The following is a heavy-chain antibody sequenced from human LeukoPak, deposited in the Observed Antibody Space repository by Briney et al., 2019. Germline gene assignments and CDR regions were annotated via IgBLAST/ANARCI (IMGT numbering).Heavy chain of an antibody. CDR2: INHSGST. J-gene: IGHJ3*02. CDR1: GGXFSGYY. CDR3: ARRSAYDSSVWAFLTRAFDI. V-gene: IGHV4-34*01. D-gene: IGHD3-22*01. Sequence: SETLSLTCAVYGGXFSGYYCSWIRQPPGKGLEWIGEINHSGSTNYNPSLKSRVTISVDTSKNQFSLKLSSVTAADTAVYYCARRSAYDSSVWAFLTRAFDIWGQGTMVTVSS.